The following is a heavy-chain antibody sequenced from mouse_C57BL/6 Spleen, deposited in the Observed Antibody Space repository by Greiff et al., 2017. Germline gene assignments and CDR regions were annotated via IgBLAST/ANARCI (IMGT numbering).Heavy chain of an antibody. Sequence: EVKLQESGAELVRPGASVKLSCTASGFNIKDDYMHWVKQRPEQGLEWIGWIDPENGDTEYASKFQGKATITADTSSNTAYLQLSSLTSEDTAVYYCTTGGNDWFAYWGQGTLVTVSA. CDR3: TTGGNDWFAY. V-gene: IGHV14-4*01. CDR2: IDPENGDT. J-gene: IGHJ3*01. D-gene: IGHD2-1*01. CDR1: GFNIKDDY.